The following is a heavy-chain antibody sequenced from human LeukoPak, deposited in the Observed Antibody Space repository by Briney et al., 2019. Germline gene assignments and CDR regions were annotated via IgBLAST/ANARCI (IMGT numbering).Heavy chain of an antibody. CDR2: IKSISYGGTI. CDR1: GFNFNDAW. Sequence: PGGSLRLSCATSGFNFNDAWMNWVRQAPGKGLEWLGRIKSISYGGTIDYAAPVKGKFTISRDDSKNTLYLQVDSLETEDTAIYYCTRTWPGNTCFNFWGQGTLVTVSS. J-gene: IGHJ4*02. CDR3: TRTWPGNTCFNF. V-gene: IGHV3-15*01. D-gene: IGHD1-7*01.